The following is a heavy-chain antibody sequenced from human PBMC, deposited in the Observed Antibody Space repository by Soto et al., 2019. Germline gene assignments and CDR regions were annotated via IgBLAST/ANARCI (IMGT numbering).Heavy chain of an antibody. CDR2: IISKTDGGAT. Sequence: GGSLRLSCEASGVTFSNAWMNWVRQVPGKGLEWVCRIISKTDGGATDCAAPVTGRFTVSRDDSKNTLYLQMNSLKTDDTAVYYCAAGTGTSDFDYWGQGT. CDR1: GVTFSNAW. D-gene: IGHD1-1*01. V-gene: IGHV3-15*01. CDR3: AAGTGTSDFDY. J-gene: IGHJ4*02.